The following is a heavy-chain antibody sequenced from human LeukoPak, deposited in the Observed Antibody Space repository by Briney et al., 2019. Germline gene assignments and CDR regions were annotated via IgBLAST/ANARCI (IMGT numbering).Heavy chain of an antibody. CDR1: GFTFSSYS. J-gene: IGHJ3*02. CDR2: ISSSSSYI. D-gene: IGHD6-13*01. V-gene: IGHV3-21*01. Sequence: PGGSLRLSCAASGFTFSSYSMNWVRQAPGKGLEWVSSISSSSSYIYYADSVKGRFTISRDNAKNSLYLQMNSLRAEDTAVYYCARECIAAAGIGFGWAFDIWGQGTMVTVSS. CDR3: ARECIAAAGIGFGWAFDI.